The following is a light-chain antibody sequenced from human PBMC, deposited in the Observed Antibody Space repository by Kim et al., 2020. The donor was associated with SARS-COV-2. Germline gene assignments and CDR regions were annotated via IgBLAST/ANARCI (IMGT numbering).Light chain of an antibody. Sequence: ASVGDRVTITCRASQSISTYLNCYQQKPGKAPKFLIYAASTLQSGVSSRFSGSGSGTDYTITISSLQPEDTATYYCQQSYSTPLTFVGGTKVDIK. CDR1: QSISTY. V-gene: IGKV1-39*01. CDR3: QQSYSTPLT. CDR2: AAS. J-gene: IGKJ4*01.